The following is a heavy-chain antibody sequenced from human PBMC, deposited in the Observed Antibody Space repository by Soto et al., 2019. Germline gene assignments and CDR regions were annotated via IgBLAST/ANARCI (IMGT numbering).Heavy chain of an antibody. CDR3: AQVMNSGWYLAY. V-gene: IGHV3-23*01. D-gene: IGHD6-19*01. Sequence: PGGSLRLSCAASGFTFSDYAMSWVRQAPGKGLEWVSAISGSGGTTYYADSVKGRFTISRDNSKNTMYLQVNSLRAEDTAIYYCAQVMNSGWYLAYWGQGTLVTVPS. CDR2: ISGSGGTT. CDR1: GFTFSDYA. J-gene: IGHJ4*02.